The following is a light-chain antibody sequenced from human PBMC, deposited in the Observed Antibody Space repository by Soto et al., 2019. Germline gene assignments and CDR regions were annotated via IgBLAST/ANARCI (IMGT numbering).Light chain of an antibody. Sequence: QSVLTQPASVSGSPGQSITLSCTGTTNDVGTYNLVSWYQQHPGKAPKLMIYEVSNRPSGVSNRFSGSKSGNTASLTISGLLAEDEADYYCSSYTSSSTLVFGTGTKVTVL. V-gene: IGLV2-14*02. CDR3: SSYTSSSTLV. J-gene: IGLJ1*01. CDR1: TNDVGTYNL. CDR2: EVS.